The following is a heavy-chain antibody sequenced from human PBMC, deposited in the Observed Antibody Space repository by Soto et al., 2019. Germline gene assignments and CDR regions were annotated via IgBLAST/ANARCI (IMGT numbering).Heavy chain of an antibody. CDR2: IYYSGSI. D-gene: IGHD2-15*01. V-gene: IGHV4-30-4*01. CDR1: GGSISSGDYY. J-gene: IGHJ5*02. CDR3: ATEISGPNWFDP. Sequence: SETLSLTCTVSGGSISSGDYYWSWIRQPPGKGLEWIGYIYYSGSIYYNPSLKSRVTISVDTSKNQFSLKLSSVTAADTAVYYCATEISGPNWFDPWGQGTLVTVSS.